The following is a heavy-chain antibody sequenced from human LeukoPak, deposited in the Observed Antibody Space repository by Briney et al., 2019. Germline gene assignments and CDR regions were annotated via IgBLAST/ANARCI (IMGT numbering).Heavy chain of an antibody. Sequence: QPGRSLRLSCAASGFTFSSYGMHWVRQAPGKGLEWVAVISYDGSNKYYADSVKGRFTISRDNSKNTLYLQMNSLRAEDTAVYHCAKEFGPMVRRVITNYYYYGMDVWGQGTTVTVSS. V-gene: IGHV3-30*18. D-gene: IGHD3-10*01. CDR1: GFTFSSYG. CDR2: ISYDGSNK. J-gene: IGHJ6*02. CDR3: AKEFGPMVRRVITNYYYYGMDV.